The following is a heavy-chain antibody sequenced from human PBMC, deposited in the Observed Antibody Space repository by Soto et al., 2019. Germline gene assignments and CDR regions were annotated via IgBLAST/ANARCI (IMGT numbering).Heavy chain of an antibody. D-gene: IGHD5-12*01. J-gene: IGHJ3*02. Sequence: PGGSLRLSCAASGFTVSSNYMSWVRQAPGKGLEWVSVIYSGGSTYYADSVKGRFTISRHNSKNTLYLQMNSLRAEDTAVYYCAREGSGEYSGYDLGAFDIWGQGTMVTVSS. CDR1: GFTVSSNY. V-gene: IGHV3-53*04. CDR3: AREGSGEYSGYDLGAFDI. CDR2: IYSGGST.